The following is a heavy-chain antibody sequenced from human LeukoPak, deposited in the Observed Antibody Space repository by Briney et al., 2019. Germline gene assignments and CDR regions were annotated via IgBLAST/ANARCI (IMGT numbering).Heavy chain of an antibody. CDR3: ARLPKGRGISVDY. Sequence: SETLSLTCAVYGGSFSGYYWSWIRQPPGKGLEWIGEINHSGSTNYNPSLKGRVTISVDTSKNQFSLKLSSVTAADTAVYYCARLPKGRGISVDYWGQGTLVTVSS. J-gene: IGHJ4*02. V-gene: IGHV4-34*01. CDR1: GGSFSGYY. CDR2: INHSGST. D-gene: IGHD2-21*01.